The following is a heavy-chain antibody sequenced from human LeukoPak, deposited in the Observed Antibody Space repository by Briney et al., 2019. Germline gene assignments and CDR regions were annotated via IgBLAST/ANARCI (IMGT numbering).Heavy chain of an antibody. D-gene: IGHD3-3*01. J-gene: IGHJ5*02. CDR3: ATTYYDFWGFDP. CDR1: GGSISSSSYY. V-gene: IGHV4-39*01. CDR2: IYYSGST. Sequence: SETLSLTCTVSGGSISSSSYYWGWIRQPPAKGLEWIGSIYYSGSTYYNPSLKSRVTISVDTSKNQLSLKLSSVTAADTAVYYCATTYYDFWGFDPWGQGTLVTVSS.